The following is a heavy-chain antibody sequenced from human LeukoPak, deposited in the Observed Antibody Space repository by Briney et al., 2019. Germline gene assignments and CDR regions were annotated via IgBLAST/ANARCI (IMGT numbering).Heavy chain of an antibody. CDR2: ISYDESNK. Sequence: GRSLRLSCAASGFTFSIYGMHWVRQAPGKGLEWLAVISYDESNKYYADSVKGRFTISRDNSENTLYLQMNSLRAEDTAVYYCAKGNSGYYYPSFDYWGQGSLVTVSS. D-gene: IGHD3-22*01. CDR3: AKGNSGYYYPSFDY. J-gene: IGHJ4*02. CDR1: GFTFSIYG. V-gene: IGHV3-30*18.